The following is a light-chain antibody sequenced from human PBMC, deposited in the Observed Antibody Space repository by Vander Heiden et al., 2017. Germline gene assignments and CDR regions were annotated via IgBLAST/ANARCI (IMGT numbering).Light chain of an antibody. Sequence: DIQMTQSPSTLSASVGDRVTITCRASQSISSWLAWYQQKPGKAPKLLIYKASSLESGVPSRFSGSGSGTEFTLTISSLQPDDFATYYCQQDYSYPITFGPGTPMEIK. CDR2: KAS. CDR3: QQDYSYPIT. V-gene: IGKV1-5*03. J-gene: IGKJ5*01. CDR1: QSISSW.